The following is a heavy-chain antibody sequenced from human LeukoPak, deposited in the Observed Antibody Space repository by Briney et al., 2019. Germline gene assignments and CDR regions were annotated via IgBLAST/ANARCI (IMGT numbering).Heavy chain of an antibody. CDR2: ISTSGGST. J-gene: IGHJ3*01. CDR3: AKAFRIVGIGNPDDAFDV. D-gene: IGHD1-26*01. V-gene: IGHV3-23*01. CDR1: GFTFSSYV. Sequence: GGSLRLSCAASGFTFSSYVMSWVRQAPEKGLEWVSTISTSGGSTYYADSVRGRFTFSRDNSKNTLYLQLNSLRAEDSGIYYCAKAFRIVGIGNPDDAFDVWGQGTVVTVS.